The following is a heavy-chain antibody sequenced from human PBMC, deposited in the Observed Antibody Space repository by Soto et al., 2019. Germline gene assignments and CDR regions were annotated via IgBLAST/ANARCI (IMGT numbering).Heavy chain of an antibody. Sequence: GGSLRLSCAASGFTFRTYAVSWVRQAPGKGLEWVSTIDGSGYDTYYADSVKGRFSISRDNSKNTLYLHMNSLRAEDTAIYYCTSTLQWPAQFDYWGQGTQVTVSS. D-gene: IGHD4-4*01. J-gene: IGHJ4*02. CDR2: IDGSGYDT. CDR1: GFTFRTYA. CDR3: TSTLQWPAQFDY. V-gene: IGHV3-23*01.